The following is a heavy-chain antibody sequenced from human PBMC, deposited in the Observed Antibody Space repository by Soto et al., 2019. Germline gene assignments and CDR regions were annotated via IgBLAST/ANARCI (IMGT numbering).Heavy chain of an antibody. CDR3: AKLYSSSHRRNDY. D-gene: IGHD6-6*01. Sequence: GGSLRLSCAASGFTFSSYGMHWVRQAPGKGLEWVAVISYDGSNKYYADSGKGRFTISRDNSKNTLYLQMNSLRAEDTAVYYCAKLYSSSHRRNDYWGQGTLVTVSS. J-gene: IGHJ4*02. CDR1: GFTFSSYG. CDR2: ISYDGSNK. V-gene: IGHV3-30*18.